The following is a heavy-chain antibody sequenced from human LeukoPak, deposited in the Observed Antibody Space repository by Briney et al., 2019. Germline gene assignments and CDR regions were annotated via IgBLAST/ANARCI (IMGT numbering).Heavy chain of an antibody. CDR2: MNPNSGNT. V-gene: IGHV1-8*01. Sequence: ASVKVSCKASGYTFTSYDINWVRQATGQGLEWMGWMNPNSGNTGYAQKFQGRVTMTRDTSISTAYMELSRLRSDDTAVYYCARALWFGEFLDYWGQGTLVTVSS. D-gene: IGHD3-10*01. J-gene: IGHJ4*02. CDR1: GYTFTSYD. CDR3: ARALWFGEFLDY.